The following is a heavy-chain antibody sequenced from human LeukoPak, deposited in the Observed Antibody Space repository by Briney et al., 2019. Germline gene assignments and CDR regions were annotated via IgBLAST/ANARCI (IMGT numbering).Heavy chain of an antibody. CDR1: GDSISGTSFY. Sequence: SETLSLTCTVSGDSISGTSFYWGWIRQPPGKGLEYIGSVYYTGTTYYNPSLKSRVTISVDTSKNQFSLKLSSVTAADTAVYYCARERTSGYSYPWGQGTLVTVSS. CDR3: ARERTSGYSYP. D-gene: IGHD5-18*01. V-gene: IGHV4-39*07. J-gene: IGHJ5*02. CDR2: VYYTGTT.